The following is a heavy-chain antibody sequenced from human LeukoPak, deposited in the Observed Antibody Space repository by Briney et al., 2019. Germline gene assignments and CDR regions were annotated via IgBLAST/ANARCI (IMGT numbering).Heavy chain of an antibody. V-gene: IGHV1-69*13. CDR3: ARGVYSGSYYEDNWFDP. J-gene: IGHJ5*02. D-gene: IGHD1-26*01. Sequence: ASVKVSCKASGYTFTSYYMHWVRQAPGQGLEWMGGIIPIFGTANYTQKFQGRVTITADESTSTAYMELSSLRSEDTAVYYCARGVYSGSYYEDNWFDPWGQGTLVTVSS. CDR1: GYTFTSYY. CDR2: IIPIFGTA.